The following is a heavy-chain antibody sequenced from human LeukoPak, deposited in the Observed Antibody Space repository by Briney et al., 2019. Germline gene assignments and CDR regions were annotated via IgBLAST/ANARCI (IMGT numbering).Heavy chain of an antibody. CDR2: IYTSGST. CDR3: ARGVSYYYDSSGYQYYFDY. CDR1: GGSISSGSYY. Sequence: SETLSLTCTVSGGSISSGSYYWSWIRQPAGKGLEWIGRIYTSGSTNYNPSLKSRVTISVDTSKNQFSLKLSSVTAADTAVYYCARGVSYYYDSSGYQYYFDYWGQGTLVTVSS. D-gene: IGHD3-22*01. J-gene: IGHJ4*02. V-gene: IGHV4-61*02.